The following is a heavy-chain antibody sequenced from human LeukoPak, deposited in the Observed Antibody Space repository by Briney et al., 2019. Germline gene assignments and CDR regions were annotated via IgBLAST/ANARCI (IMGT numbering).Heavy chain of an antibody. CDR2: ISSSGSTI. J-gene: IGHJ4*02. CDR3: ARVEAVTTAGGAVDY. V-gene: IGHV3-48*03. CDR1: GFTFSSYE. Sequence: GGSLRLSCAASGFTFSSYEMNWVRQAPGKGLEWASYISSSGSTIYYADSVKGRFTISRDNAKNSLYLQMNSLRAEDTAVYYCARVEAVTTAGGAVDYWGQGTLVTVSS. D-gene: IGHD4-17*01.